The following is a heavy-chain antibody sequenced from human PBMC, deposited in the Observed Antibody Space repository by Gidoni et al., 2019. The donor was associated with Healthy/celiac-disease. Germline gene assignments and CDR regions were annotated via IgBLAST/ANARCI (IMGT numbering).Heavy chain of an antibody. V-gene: IGHV3-30-3*01. CDR2: ISYDGSNK. J-gene: IGHJ3*02. CDR3: ARPAGGGAFDI. Sequence: TFSSYAMHWVRQAPGKGLEWVAVISYDGSNKYYADSVKGRFTISRDNSKNTLYLQMNSLRAEDTAVYYCARPAGGGAFDIWGQGTMVTVSS. D-gene: IGHD3-10*01. CDR1: TFSSYA.